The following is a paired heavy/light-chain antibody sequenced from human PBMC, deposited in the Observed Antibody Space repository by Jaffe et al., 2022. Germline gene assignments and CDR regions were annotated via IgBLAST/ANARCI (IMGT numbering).Light chain of an antibody. J-gene: IGLJ3*02. V-gene: IGLV1-51*02. Sequence: QSVLTQPPSVSAAPGQKVTISCSGSSSNIGNNYVSWYQQLPGTAPKLLIYENNKRPSGIPDRFSGSKSGTSATLGITGLQTGDEADYYCGTWDSSLREVFGGGTKLTVL. CDR3: GTWDSSLREV. CDR2: ENN. CDR1: SSNIGNNY.
Heavy chain of an antibody. CDR2: IYYSGST. CDR1: GGSISSSSYY. J-gene: IGHJ5*02. D-gene: IGHD3-3*01. Sequence: QLQLQESGPGLVKPSETLSLTCTVSGGSISSSSYYWGWIRQPPGKGLEWIGSIYYSGSTYYNPSLKSRVTISVDTSKNQFSLKLSSVTAADTAVYYCARHLNDITIFGVVITRFNWFDPWGQGTLVTVSS. CDR3: ARHLNDITIFGVVITRFNWFDP. V-gene: IGHV4-39*01.